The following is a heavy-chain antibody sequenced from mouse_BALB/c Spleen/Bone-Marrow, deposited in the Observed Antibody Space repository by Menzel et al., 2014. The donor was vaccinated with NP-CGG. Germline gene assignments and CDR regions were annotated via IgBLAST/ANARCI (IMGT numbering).Heavy chain of an antibody. Sequence: EVKVVEPGGGLVKPGGSLKLSCAASGFTFSYYGMSWVRQSPEKRLEWVAVISSGGSYTYYPDTVTGRFTISRDNAKNTLYLEMSSLRSEDTAMYYCARDSSGYFDYWGQGTTLTVSS. V-gene: IGHV5-9-4*01. J-gene: IGHJ2*01. CDR1: GFTFSYYG. CDR2: ISSGGSYT. CDR3: ARDSSGYFDY. D-gene: IGHD3-1*01.